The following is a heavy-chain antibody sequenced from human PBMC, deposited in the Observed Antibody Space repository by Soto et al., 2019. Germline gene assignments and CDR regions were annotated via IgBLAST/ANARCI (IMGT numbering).Heavy chain of an antibody. CDR2: IRRKANSYTT. D-gene: IGHD6-19*01. CDR3: AMLGGWSGGSSGMDV. J-gene: IGHJ6*02. CDR1: GLIFSDYH. V-gene: IGHV3-72*01. Sequence: EVQLVESGGGLVQPGGSLILSCAASGLIFSDYHMDWVRQAPGKGLEWVGRIRRKANSYTTEYAASVKGRFTISRDDSKNSLYLQMHSLKTEETAVYYCAMLGGWSGGSSGMDVWGQGSTVTVSS.